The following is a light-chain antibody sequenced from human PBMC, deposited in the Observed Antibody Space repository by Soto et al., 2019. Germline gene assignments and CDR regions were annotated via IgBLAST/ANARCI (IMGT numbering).Light chain of an antibody. Sequence: QLVLTQPPSVSGAPGQRVTISCTGSSSNIGAGSDVHWYQQLPGTAPKLLIYGNNNRPSGVPDRFSGSKSGTSASLAITGLRAEDEADYYCQSYDSSLRGIFGGGTKVTVL. CDR3: QSYDSSLRGI. CDR1: SSNIGAGSD. J-gene: IGLJ2*01. V-gene: IGLV1-40*01. CDR2: GNN.